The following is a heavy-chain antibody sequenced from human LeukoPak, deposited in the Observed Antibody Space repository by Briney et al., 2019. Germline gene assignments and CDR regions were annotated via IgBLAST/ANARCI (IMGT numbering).Heavy chain of an antibody. CDR3: ARNSVRYFDWYWDY. V-gene: IGHV1-2*02. Sequence: ASVKVSCKASGYTFTCYYMHWVRQAPGQGLEWMGWINPNSGGTNYAQKFQGRVTMTRDTSISTAYMELSRLRSDDTAVYYCARNSVRYFDWYWDYWGQGTLVTVSS. D-gene: IGHD3-9*01. CDR1: GYTFTCYY. CDR2: INPNSGGT. J-gene: IGHJ4*02.